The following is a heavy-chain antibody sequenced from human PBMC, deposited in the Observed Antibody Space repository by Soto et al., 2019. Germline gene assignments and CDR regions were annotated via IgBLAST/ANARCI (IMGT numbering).Heavy chain of an antibody. CDR2: IYHSGTT. D-gene: IGHD7-27*01. CDR1: VASMSSPGYA. Sequence: SLICPVSVASMSSPGYAWSWIRQPPGKGLEWIGYIYHSGTTYYTPALKSRVTISVDRSKNQFSLKLSSVTAADTAVYYCARVPGPWGQGTLVTVSS. J-gene: IGHJ5*02. V-gene: IGHV4-30-2*01. CDR3: ARVPGP.